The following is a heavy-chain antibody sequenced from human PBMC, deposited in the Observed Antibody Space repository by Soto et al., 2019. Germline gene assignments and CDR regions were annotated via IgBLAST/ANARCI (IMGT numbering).Heavy chain of an antibody. CDR1: GYTFTGYY. CDR3: ASNYYDSRPRAQIDI. CDR2: INPNSGGT. Sequence: GASVKVSCKASGYTFTGYYMHWVRQAPGQGLEWMGWINPNSGGTNYAQKFQGRVTMTRDTSISTAYMELSRLRSDDTAVYYCASNYYDSRPRAQIDIWGQGTMVNVSS. V-gene: IGHV1-2*02. D-gene: IGHD3-22*01. J-gene: IGHJ3*02.